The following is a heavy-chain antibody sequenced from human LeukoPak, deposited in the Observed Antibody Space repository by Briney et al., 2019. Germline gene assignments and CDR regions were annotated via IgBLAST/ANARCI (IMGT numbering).Heavy chain of an antibody. Sequence: PSGTLSLTCSVSGGTISSSNWWSWVRQPPGKGLEWIGEICHSGSTNYNPSLKSRVSISVDKSKDQFSLKLDSVTVADTAVYYCARDDGYNLNYWGQGTLVTVSS. J-gene: IGHJ4*02. CDR3: ARDDGYNLNY. CDR1: GGTISSSNW. CDR2: ICHSGST. D-gene: IGHD1-20*01. V-gene: IGHV4-4*02.